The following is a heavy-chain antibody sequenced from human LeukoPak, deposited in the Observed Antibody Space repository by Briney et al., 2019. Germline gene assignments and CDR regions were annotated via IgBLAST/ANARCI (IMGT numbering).Heavy chain of an antibody. J-gene: IGHJ4*02. CDR2: IYYSGST. Sequence: PSETLSLTCTVSGGSIGSYYWSWIRQPPGKGLEWIGYIYYSGSTNYNPSLKSRVTISVDTSKNQFSLKLSSVTAADTAVYYCASYSGYGYFDYWGQGTLVTVSS. CDR1: GGSIGSYY. D-gene: IGHD5-12*01. V-gene: IGHV4-59*01. CDR3: ASYSGYGYFDY.